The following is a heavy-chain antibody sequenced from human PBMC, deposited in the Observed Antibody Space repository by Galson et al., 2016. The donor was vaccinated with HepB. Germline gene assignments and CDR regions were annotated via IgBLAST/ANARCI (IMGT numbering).Heavy chain of an antibody. J-gene: IGHJ3*01. D-gene: IGHD2-8*01. CDR3: ERRGVSQYCTYGDQAAPCTGAFDP. Sequence: PALVKPTQTLTLTCTFSGFSLTTSRVGVGWIRQPPGKALEWLALIYWDGDYRYNPSLKDRLTFTKDTSTNPVVLTMTNMDPADTGTYYCERRGVSQYCTYGDQAAPCTGAFDPWGQGTTVTVS. CDR1: GFSLTTSRVG. V-gene: IGHV2-5*02. CDR2: IYWDGDY.